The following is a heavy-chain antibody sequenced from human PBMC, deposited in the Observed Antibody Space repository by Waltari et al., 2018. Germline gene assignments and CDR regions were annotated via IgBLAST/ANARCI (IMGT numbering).Heavy chain of an antibody. V-gene: IGHV3-33*01. D-gene: IGHD4-17*01. Sequence: QVQLVESGGGVVQPGRSLRLSCAASGFTFSSYGMHWVRQAPGKGLEWVAVIWLDGSKKYYADSVKGRFTISRDNSKNTLYLQMNSLRAEDTAWYYCARASGGDYEGTYLDYWGQGTLVTVSS. J-gene: IGHJ4*02. CDR2: IWLDGSKK. CDR1: GFTFSSYG. CDR3: ARASGGDYEGTYLDY.